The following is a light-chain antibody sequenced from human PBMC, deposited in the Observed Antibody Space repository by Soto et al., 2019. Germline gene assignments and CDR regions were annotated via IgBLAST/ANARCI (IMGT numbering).Light chain of an antibody. V-gene: IGLV2-14*01. CDR3: SSYTDSTTLVL. CDR2: EVN. Sequence: QSVLTQPASVSGSPGQSITISCTGTNSDVGGYDYVSWYQQHPGKAPKLIIYEVNRRPSGVSSRFSGSKSGNTASLTISGLLAEDEADYFCSSYTDSTTLVLFGGGTKLTVL. CDR1: NSDVGGYDY. J-gene: IGLJ3*02.